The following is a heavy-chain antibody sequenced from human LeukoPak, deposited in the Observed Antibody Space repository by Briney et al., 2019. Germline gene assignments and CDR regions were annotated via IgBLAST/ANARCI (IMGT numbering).Heavy chain of an antibody. CDR2: IYGGDT. CDR3: AKDAASSGWPIDY. J-gene: IGHJ4*02. V-gene: IGHV3-53*01. D-gene: IGHD6-19*01. CDR1: GFTVSNNY. Sequence: GGSLRLSCAGSGFTVSNNYMSWVRQAPGKGLEWVSLIYGGDTYYSDSVRGRFTISRDNSENTLFLQMNSLRAEDTALYYCAKDAASSGWPIDYWGQGTLVTVSS.